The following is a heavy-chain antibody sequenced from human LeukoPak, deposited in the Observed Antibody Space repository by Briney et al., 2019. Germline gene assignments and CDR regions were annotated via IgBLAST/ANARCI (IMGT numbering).Heavy chain of an antibody. J-gene: IGHJ4*02. D-gene: IGHD6-19*01. V-gene: IGHV3-7*01. CDR1: RLTLSNYW. CDR2: IKQDGSET. CDR3: ARQRGSGCLDY. Sequence: GGSLRLSRAASRLTLSNYWMSWVRQAPGKGLEWVANIKQDGSETYYVDSVKGRFTISRDNAKNSLSLQMNSLRAEDTAVYYCARQRGSGCLDYWGQGTLVTVSS.